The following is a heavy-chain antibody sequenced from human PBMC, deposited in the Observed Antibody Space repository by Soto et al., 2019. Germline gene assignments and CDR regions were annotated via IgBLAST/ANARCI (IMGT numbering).Heavy chain of an antibody. CDR3: ARDPNDSSAYYHRCDCGMDV. CDR2: INAGNGNT. V-gene: IGHV1-3*01. J-gene: IGHJ6*02. CDR1: GYTFTSYG. D-gene: IGHD3-22*01. Sequence: QIQLMQSGAEVKKPGASVKVSCKASGYTFTSYGIHWVRQAPGQRLEWTGWINAGNGNTKYSEKYHGRVTITRDTSARTAYLELSSLRSEDPAVYYCARDPNDSSAYYHRCDCGMDVCGQGTTVTVSS.